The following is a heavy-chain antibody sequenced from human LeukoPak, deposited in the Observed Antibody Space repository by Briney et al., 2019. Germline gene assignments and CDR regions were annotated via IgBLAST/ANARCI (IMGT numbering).Heavy chain of an antibody. CDR3: ARAAYCGGDCYTAGYYYGMDV. V-gene: IGHV1-2*02. CDR1: GYIFTGYY. D-gene: IGHD2-21*02. Sequence: ASVKVSCKASGYIFTGYYMHWVRQAPGQGLEWMGWINPNSGGTNYAQKFQGRVTMTRDTSISTAYMELSRLRSDDTAVYYCARAAYCGGDCYTAGYYYGMDVWGQGTTVTVSS. J-gene: IGHJ6*02. CDR2: INPNSGGT.